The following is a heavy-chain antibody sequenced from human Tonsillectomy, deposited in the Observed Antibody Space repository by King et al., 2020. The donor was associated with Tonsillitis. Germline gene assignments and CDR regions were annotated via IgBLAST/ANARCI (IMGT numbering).Heavy chain of an antibody. J-gene: IGHJ4*02. CDR3: ARGVPFDY. Sequence: VQLVESGGGLVQPGESLRLPCAASGFSVSSSYMSWVRPAPGKGLEWVSVIYGAGSTYYADPVKGRFTISRGNSKNTLYLQMNSLRAEDTAVYYCARGVPFDYWGKGPLVTVSS. CDR1: GFSVSSSY. D-gene: IGHD3-16*01. CDR2: IYGAGST. V-gene: IGHV3-66*01.